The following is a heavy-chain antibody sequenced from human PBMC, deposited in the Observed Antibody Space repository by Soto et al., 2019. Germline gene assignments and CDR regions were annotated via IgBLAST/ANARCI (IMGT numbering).Heavy chain of an antibody. V-gene: IGHV3-21*01. Sequence: EVQLVESGGGLVKPGGSLRLSCAASGFTFSSYSMNWVRQAPGKGLEWVSSISSSSSYIYYADSVKGRFTISRDNAKNSLYLQMKSMRAEDTAVYYCARDSYYEFWSGYYTGQYYYYYMDVWGKGTTVTVSS. CDR2: ISSSSSYI. CDR1: GFTFSSYS. CDR3: ARDSYYEFWSGYYTGQYYYYYMDV. D-gene: IGHD3-3*01. J-gene: IGHJ6*03.